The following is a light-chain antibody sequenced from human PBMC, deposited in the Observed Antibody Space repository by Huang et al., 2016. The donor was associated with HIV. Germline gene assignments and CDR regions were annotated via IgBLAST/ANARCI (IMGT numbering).Light chain of an antibody. J-gene: IGKJ1*01. CDR1: QDISNY. CDR3: QQYDDLPRT. Sequence: DIQMTQSPSSLSPSVGDRVTITCQASQDISNYLNWYPQKPGKAPKLLIYDASNLETGVPSRFSGSGSGTYFTFTISSLQPEDIGTYYCQQYDDLPRTFGQGTKVDIK. CDR2: DAS. V-gene: IGKV1-33*01.